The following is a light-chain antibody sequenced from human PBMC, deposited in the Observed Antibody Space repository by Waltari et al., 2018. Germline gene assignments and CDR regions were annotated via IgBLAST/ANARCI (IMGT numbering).Light chain of an antibody. CDR1: SSDIGGYKY. V-gene: IGLV2-11*01. CDR3: CSYAGTYTHLV. CDR2: DVN. J-gene: IGLJ2*01. Sequence: QSALTQPRSVSGSPGQAVTIYCPGTSSDIGGYKYVSWYQQHPGKAPKLMIYDVNKRPSGFPDLFSGSKSGNTASLTISGLQSEEEADYYCCSYAGTYTHLVFGGGTKLTVL.